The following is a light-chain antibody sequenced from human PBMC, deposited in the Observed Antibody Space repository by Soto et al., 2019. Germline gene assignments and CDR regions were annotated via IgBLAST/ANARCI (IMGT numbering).Light chain of an antibody. V-gene: IGKV3-20*01. CDR2: GAS. CDR1: QSVSSNY. J-gene: IGKJ1*01. Sequence: EIVLTQSPGTLSLSPGERATLSCRARQSVSSNYLAWYQHKSGQAPRLLIYGASSRATGIPDRFSGSGSGTEFTLTISSLQPDDFATYYCQQYNSYSVTFGQGTKVDIK. CDR3: QQYNSYSVT.